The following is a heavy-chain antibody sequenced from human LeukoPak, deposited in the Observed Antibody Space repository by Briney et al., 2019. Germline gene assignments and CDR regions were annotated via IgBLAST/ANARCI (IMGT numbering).Heavy chain of an antibody. J-gene: IGHJ4*02. Sequence: SETLSLTCTVSGDSISSSGDYWGWIRQPPGKGLEWIGNIYYSGSTYYNPSLKSRVTIAVDTSKNQFSLKLSSVTAADTAVYYCARYNSGWYYFGYWGQGTLVTVSS. CDR3: ARYNSGWYYFGY. D-gene: IGHD6-19*01. CDR2: IYYSGST. CDR1: GDSISSSGDY. V-gene: IGHV4-39*07.